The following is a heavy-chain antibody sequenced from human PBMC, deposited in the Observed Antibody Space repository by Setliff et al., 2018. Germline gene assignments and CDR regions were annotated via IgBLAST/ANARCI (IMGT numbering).Heavy chain of an antibody. CDR3: ARASRFATIVWKGDYYMDV. V-gene: IGHV7-4-1*02. CDR1: GYTFTTYA. Sequence: ASVKVSCKASGYTFTTYAISWMRQAPGQGLEWMGWINTNTGNPSYAQGFTGRFVFSLDPSVSTAYLQISSLKAEDTALYYCARASRFATIVWKGDYYMDVWGKGTTVTVSS. CDR2: INTNTGNP. D-gene: IGHD3-16*02. J-gene: IGHJ6*03.